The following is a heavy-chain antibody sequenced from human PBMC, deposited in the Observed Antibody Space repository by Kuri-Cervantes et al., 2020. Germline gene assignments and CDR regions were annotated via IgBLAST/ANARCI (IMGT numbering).Heavy chain of an antibody. Sequence: GGSLRLSCAASGFTFSSYAMSWVRQAPGKGLEWVSAISGSGGSTYYADSVKGRFTISRDNSKNTLYLQMNSLRAEDTAVYYCAKDPDKLLWFRELLSGRFDPWGQGTLVTSPQ. CDR1: GFTFSSYA. CDR3: AKDPDKLLWFRELLSGRFDP. CDR2: ISGSGGST. V-gene: IGHV3-23*01. D-gene: IGHD3-10*01. J-gene: IGHJ5*02.